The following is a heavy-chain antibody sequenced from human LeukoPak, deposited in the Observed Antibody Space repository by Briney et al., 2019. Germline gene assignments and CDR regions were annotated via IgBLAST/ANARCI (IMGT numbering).Heavy chain of an antibody. Sequence: GGSLRLSCAASGFTFSSYAMHWVRQAPGKGLEWVAVISYDGSNKYYADSVKGRFTISRDNSKNTLYLQMNSLRAEDTAVYYCARDHIASDVYYFDYWGQGTLVTVSS. J-gene: IGHJ4*02. D-gene: IGHD6-13*01. CDR2: ISYDGSNK. V-gene: IGHV3-30*04. CDR1: GFTFSSYA. CDR3: ARDHIASDVYYFDY.